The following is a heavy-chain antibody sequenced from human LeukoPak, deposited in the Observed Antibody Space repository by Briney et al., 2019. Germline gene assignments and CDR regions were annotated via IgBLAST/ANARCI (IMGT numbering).Heavy chain of an antibody. D-gene: IGHD4-17*01. V-gene: IGHV3-11*04. CDR3: ARRTTGDDY. Sequence: GGSLRLSCGVSGFTVSSNYMSWVRQAPGRGLEWVSYISSSGLTMYYADSVKGRFTISRDNAKNSLYLQMNSLRAEDTAVYYCARRTTGDDYWGQGTLVTVSS. CDR1: GFTVSSNY. J-gene: IGHJ4*02. CDR2: ISSSGLTM.